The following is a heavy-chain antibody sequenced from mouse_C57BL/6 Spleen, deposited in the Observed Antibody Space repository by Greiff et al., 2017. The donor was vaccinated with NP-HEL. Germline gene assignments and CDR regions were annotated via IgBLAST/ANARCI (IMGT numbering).Heavy chain of an antibody. CDR2: IWGVGST. CDR3: ATLLGRNAMDY. Sequence: VKLMESGPGLVAPSQSLSITCTVSGFSLTSYGVDWVRQSPGKGLEWLGVIWGVGSTNYNSALKSRLSISKDNSKSQVFLKMNSLQTDDTAMYYCATLLGRNAMDYWGQGTSVTVSS. CDR1: GFSLTSYG. V-gene: IGHV2-6*01. D-gene: IGHD4-1*01. J-gene: IGHJ4*01.